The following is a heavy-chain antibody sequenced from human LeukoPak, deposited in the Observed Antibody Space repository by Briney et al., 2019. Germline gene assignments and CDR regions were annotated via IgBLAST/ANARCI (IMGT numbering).Heavy chain of an antibody. CDR1: GVSISSGDYY. CDR2: IYYSGST. J-gene: IGHJ6*02. D-gene: IGHD2-2*01. CDR3: ARVVPAAPYYYGMDV. V-gene: IGHV4-30-4*01. Sequence: SETLSLTCTVSGVSISSGDYYWSWIRQPPGKGLEWIGYIYYSGSTYYNPSLKSRVTISVDTSKNQFSLKLSSVTAADTAVYYCARVVPAAPYYYGMDVWGQGTTVTVSS.